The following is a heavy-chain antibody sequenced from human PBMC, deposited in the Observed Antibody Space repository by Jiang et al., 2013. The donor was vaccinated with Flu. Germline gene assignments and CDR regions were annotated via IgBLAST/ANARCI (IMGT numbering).Heavy chain of an antibody. CDR3: ARKVDSSGYYE. J-gene: IGHJ4*02. V-gene: IGHV4-28*01. Sequence: GPGLVKPSDTLSLTCAVSGYSISSNNWWGWIRQPPGKGLEWIGYIYYTGKTHYNPSLESRVTMSLDTSKNQFSLRLSSVTAVDTAVYYCARKVDSSGYYEWGQGTLVTVSS. D-gene: IGHD3-22*01. CDR2: IYYTGKT. CDR1: GYSISSNNW.